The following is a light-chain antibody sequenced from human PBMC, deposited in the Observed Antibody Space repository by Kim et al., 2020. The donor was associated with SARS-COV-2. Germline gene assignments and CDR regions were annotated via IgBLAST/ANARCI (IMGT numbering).Light chain of an antibody. CDR1: QNINHY. CDR3: QQSHSTSFFT. CDR2: VTS. V-gene: IGKV1-39*01. J-gene: IGKJ2*01. Sequence: EIQMTQSPTSLSASVGDRVTVTCRASQNINHYLNWYQQKPGQAPKLLISVTSTLESGVPSRFSGSGTGTDFTLTITSLQPEDFATYYCQQSHSTSFFTFGHGTKLEIK.